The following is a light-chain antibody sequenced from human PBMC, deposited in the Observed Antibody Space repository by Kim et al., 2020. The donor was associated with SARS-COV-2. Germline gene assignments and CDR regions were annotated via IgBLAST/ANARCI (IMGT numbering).Light chain of an antibody. Sequence: QLVLTQSPSASASLGASVKLTCTLSSGHKSYAIAWHQQQPQKGPRYLMKVNSDGSHSKGDGIPDRFSGSSSGAERYLTISSLQSDDEADYYCQTWGTGIRVFGGGTQLTVL. CDR2: VNSDGSH. J-gene: IGLJ3*02. CDR3: QTWGTGIRV. V-gene: IGLV4-69*01. CDR1: SGHKSYA.